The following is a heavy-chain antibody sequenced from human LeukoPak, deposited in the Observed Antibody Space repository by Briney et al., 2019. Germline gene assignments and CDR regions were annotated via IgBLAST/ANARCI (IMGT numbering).Heavy chain of an antibody. V-gene: IGHV4-59*08. Sequence: SETLSLTCNVSGGSISSYYWSWIRQPPGKGLEWIGYIYYSGSTNYNPSLKSRVTISVDTSKNQFSLKLSSVTAADTAVYYCASSYDSSGRPVDYWGQGTLVTVSS. CDR2: IYYSGST. J-gene: IGHJ4*02. CDR3: ASSYDSSGRPVDY. CDR1: GGSISSYY. D-gene: IGHD3-22*01.